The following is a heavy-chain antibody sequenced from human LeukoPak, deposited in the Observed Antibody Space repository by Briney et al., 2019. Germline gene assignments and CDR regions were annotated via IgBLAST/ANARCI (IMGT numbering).Heavy chain of an antibody. CDR2: VDPEDGET. CDR3: ATDLTGFDY. Sequence: ASGKLTCKVSGYTFTYCCMHWVQQAPGKGLEWMGLVDPEDGETIKEEKDHVRVTITANTSTDTAYMELSSLRAEDAAVYYCATDLTGFDYWGQGTLVTVFS. D-gene: IGHD3-16*01. J-gene: IGHJ4*02. V-gene: IGHV1-69-2*01. CDR1: GYTFTYCC.